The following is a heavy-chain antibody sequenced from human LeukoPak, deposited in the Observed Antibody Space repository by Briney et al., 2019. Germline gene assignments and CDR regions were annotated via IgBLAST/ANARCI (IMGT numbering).Heavy chain of an antibody. J-gene: IGHJ6*02. Sequence: SETLSLTCTVSGGSISSGGYYWSWVRQHPGKGLEWIGHIYNSGSTSYSPPLKSRVTISIDTSKNQFFLRLSSVTAADTAVYYCARSFGFWSGYLREYYGMDVWGQGTTVTVSS. V-gene: IGHV4-31*03. CDR3: ARSFGFWSGYLREYYGMDV. CDR1: GGSISSGGYY. CDR2: IYNSGST. D-gene: IGHD3-3*01.